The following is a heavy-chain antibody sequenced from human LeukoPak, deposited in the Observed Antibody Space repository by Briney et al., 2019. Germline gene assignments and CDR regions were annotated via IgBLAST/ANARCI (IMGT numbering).Heavy chain of an antibody. Sequence: GASVKVSCKASGYTFTGYYMHWVRQAPAQGLEWMGCINPNSGSTNYAQKFQGRVTMTRATSISTAYMERSRLRSDDTAVYYCARGPVPWIAAAGTIDYWGQGTLVTVSS. CDR2: INPNSGST. CDR1: GYTFTGYY. V-gene: IGHV1-2*02. D-gene: IGHD6-13*01. J-gene: IGHJ4*02. CDR3: ARGPVPWIAAAGTIDY.